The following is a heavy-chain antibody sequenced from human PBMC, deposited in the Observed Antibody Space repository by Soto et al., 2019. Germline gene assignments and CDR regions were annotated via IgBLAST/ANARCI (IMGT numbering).Heavy chain of an antibody. Sequence: DVHLLESGGRLVQPGESLRLSCAASGFSFSAYAMSWVRQAPGKGLEWVSAISGSGAKTFYAGSVKGRFTISRENSNDTVFFHLKSLRVEETAVYYWVKVQAVDYALFFPSWGQGTPITASS. V-gene: IGHV3-23*01. CDR1: GFSFSAYA. CDR2: ISGSGAKT. D-gene: IGHD4-17*01. J-gene: IGHJ5*02. CDR3: VKVQAVDYALFFPS.